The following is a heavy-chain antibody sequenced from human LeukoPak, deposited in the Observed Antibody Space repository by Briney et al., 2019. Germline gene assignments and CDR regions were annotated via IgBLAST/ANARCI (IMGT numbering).Heavy chain of an antibody. CDR1: GFTFSSYA. CDR2: IRGSGGTT. Sequence: PGGSLRLSCAASGFTFSSYAMSWVRQAPGKGLEWVSDIRGSGGTTYYADSVKGRVTISRDNSKNTLYLQMKSLRAEDTAVYYCAKGGTGSTDWFDPWGQGTLVTVSS. D-gene: IGHD1-7*01. CDR3: AKGGTGSTDWFDP. V-gene: IGHV3-23*01. J-gene: IGHJ5*02.